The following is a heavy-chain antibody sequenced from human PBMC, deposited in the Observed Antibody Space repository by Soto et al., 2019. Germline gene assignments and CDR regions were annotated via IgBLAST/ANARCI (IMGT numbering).Heavy chain of an antibody. CDR3: ARIYCSGGSCYSARFGWFDP. J-gene: IGHJ5*02. CDR1: SGSISSSNW. D-gene: IGHD2-15*01. V-gene: IGHV4-4*02. CDR2: IYHSGST. Sequence: QVQLQESGPGLVKPSGTLSLTCAVSSGSISSSNWWSWVRQPPGKGLEWIGEIYHSGSTNYNPSLMSRVTISVDKSKNQFSLKLGSVTAADTAVYYCARIYCSGGSCYSARFGWFDPWGQGTLVTVSS.